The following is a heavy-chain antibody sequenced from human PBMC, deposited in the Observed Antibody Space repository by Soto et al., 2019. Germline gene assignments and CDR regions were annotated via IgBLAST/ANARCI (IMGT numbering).Heavy chain of an antibody. J-gene: IGHJ5*02. D-gene: IGHD2-21*02. Sequence: PGGSLRLSCAASGFTFSSYAMSWVRQAPGKGLEWVSAISGSGGSTYYADSVKGRFTISRDNSKNTLFLQMTSLRVEDTAVYYCANCIGGDCYSDHWGRGALVTVSS. V-gene: IGHV3-23*01. CDR3: ANCIGGDCYSDH. CDR1: GFTFSSYA. CDR2: ISGSGGST.